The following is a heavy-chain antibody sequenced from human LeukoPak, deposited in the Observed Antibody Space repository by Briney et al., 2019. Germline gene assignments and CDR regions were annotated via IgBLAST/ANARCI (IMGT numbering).Heavy chain of an antibody. J-gene: IGHJ4*02. V-gene: IGHV3-23*01. CDR3: AKRPAMGPFDY. Sequence: GGPLRLSCAASGFTFSSYAMSWVRQAPGKGLEWVSAISGSGDSTYYADSVKGRFTISRDNSKNTLYLQMNSLRAEDTAVYYCAKRPAMGPFDYWGQGTLVTVSS. D-gene: IGHD5-18*01. CDR2: ISGSGDST. CDR1: GFTFSSYA.